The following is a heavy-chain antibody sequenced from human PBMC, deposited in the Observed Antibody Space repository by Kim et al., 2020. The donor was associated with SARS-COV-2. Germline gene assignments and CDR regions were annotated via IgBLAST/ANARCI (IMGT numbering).Heavy chain of an antibody. J-gene: IGHJ6*02. Sequence: SVKVSCKASGGTFSSYAISWVRQAPGQGLEWMGGIIPIFGTANYAQKFQGRVTITADESTSTAYMELSSLRSEDTAVYYCARESYYGSGSYYYYYYYGMDVWGQGTTVTVSS. CDR3: ARESYYGSGSYYYYYYYGMDV. CDR2: IIPIFGTA. CDR1: GGTFSSYA. V-gene: IGHV1-69*13. D-gene: IGHD3-10*01.